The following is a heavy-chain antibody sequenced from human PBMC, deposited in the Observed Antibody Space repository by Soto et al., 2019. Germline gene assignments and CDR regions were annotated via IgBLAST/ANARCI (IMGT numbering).Heavy chain of an antibody. CDR2: INHSGST. J-gene: IGHJ4*02. V-gene: IGHV4-34*01. CDR3: ARHLRKRFDY. CDR1: GGSFSGYY. Sequence: QVQLQQWGAGLLKPSETLSLTCAVYGGSFSGYYWSWIRQPPGKGLEWIGEINHSGSTNYNPSLTSRGTISVDTSKNQFSLKLSSVTAADTSVYYCARHLRKRFDYWGQGTLVTVSS.